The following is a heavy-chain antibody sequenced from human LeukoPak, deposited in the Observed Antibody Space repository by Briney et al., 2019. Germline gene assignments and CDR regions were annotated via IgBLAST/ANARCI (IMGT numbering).Heavy chain of an antibody. Sequence: GASVKVSCKASGYTFTSYDINWVRQATGQGLEWMGWMNPNSGNTGYAQKFQGRVTMTRNTSISTAYMELSSLRSEDTAVYYCARGIGAAISSYYYYYMDVWGKGTTVTISS. D-gene: IGHD2-2*02. CDR3: ARGIGAAISSYYYYYMDV. CDR2: MNPNSGNT. J-gene: IGHJ6*03. CDR1: GYTFTSYD. V-gene: IGHV1-8*01.